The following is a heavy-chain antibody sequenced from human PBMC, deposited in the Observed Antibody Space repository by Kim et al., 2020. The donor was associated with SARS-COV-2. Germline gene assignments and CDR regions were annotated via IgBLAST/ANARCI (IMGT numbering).Heavy chain of an antibody. J-gene: IGHJ4*02. CDR1: GGSISSSSYY. V-gene: IGHV4-39*01. Sequence: SETLSLTRTVSGGSISSSSYYWGWIRQPPGKGLEWIGSIYYSGSTYYNPSLKSRVTISVDTSKNQFSLKLSSVTAADTAVYYCARLEYYTAMVDWGQGTLVTVSS. D-gene: IGHD5-18*01. CDR2: IYYSGST. CDR3: ARLEYYTAMVD.